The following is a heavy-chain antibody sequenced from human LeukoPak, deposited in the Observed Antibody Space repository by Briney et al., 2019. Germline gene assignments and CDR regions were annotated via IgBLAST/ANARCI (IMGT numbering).Heavy chain of an antibody. J-gene: IGHJ4*02. V-gene: IGHV4-39*07. CDR1: GGSITSSSYY. CDR2: IYYSGST. CDR3: ARDRRILYSLGY. D-gene: IGHD2-8*01. Sequence: SQTLSLTCTVSGGSITSSSYYWGWIRQPPGKGLEWIGSIYYSGSTYYNPSLKSRVTISVDTSKNQFSLKLSSVTAADTAVYYCARDRRILYSLGYWGQGTLVTVSS.